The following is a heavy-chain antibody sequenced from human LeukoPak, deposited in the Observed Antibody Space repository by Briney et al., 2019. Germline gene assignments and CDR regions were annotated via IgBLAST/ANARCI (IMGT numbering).Heavy chain of an antibody. CDR1: GGSISSYY. J-gene: IGHJ5*02. Sequence: PSETLFLTCTVSGGSISSYYWGWIRQPPGKGLEWIGSIYYSGSTYYNPSLKSRVTISVDTSKNQFSLKLGSVTAADTAVYYCARREVGIAVAGTAMDWFDPWGQGTLVTVSS. V-gene: IGHV4-39*01. CDR2: IYYSGST. CDR3: ARREVGIAVAGTAMDWFDP. D-gene: IGHD6-19*01.